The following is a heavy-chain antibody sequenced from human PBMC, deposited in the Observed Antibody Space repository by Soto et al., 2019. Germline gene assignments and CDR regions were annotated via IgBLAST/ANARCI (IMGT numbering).Heavy chain of an antibody. CDR1: GGSISSGGYY. CDR3: ARGSYYYDSSGYYFDY. V-gene: IGHV4-31*03. J-gene: IGHJ4*02. CDR2: IYYSGST. D-gene: IGHD3-22*01. Sequence: SETLSLTCTVSGGSISSGGYYWSWIRQHPGKGLEWIGYIYYSGSTYYNPSLKSRVTISVDTSKNQFSLKLSSVTAADTAVYYCARGSYYYDSSGYYFDYWGQGTLVTVSS.